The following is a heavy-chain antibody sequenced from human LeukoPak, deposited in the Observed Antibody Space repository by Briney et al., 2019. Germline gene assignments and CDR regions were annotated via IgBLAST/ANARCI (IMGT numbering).Heavy chain of an antibody. CDR1: GYTFTSYG. CDR3: ARDLGGGSESPDV. D-gene: IGHD3-10*01. Sequence: GASVKVSCKASGYTFTSYGISWVRQAPGQGLEWMGWISAYNGNTNYAQKLQGRVTMTTDTSTSTAYKELRSLRSDDTAVYYCARDLGGGSESPDVWGQGTTVTVSS. V-gene: IGHV1-18*01. J-gene: IGHJ6*02. CDR2: ISAYNGNT.